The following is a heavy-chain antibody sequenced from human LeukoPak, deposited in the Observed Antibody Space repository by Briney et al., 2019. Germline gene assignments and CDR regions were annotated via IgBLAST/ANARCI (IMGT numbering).Heavy chain of an antibody. V-gene: IGHV1-46*01. J-gene: IGHJ4*02. CDR2: INPSSGST. CDR1: GGIFSSYA. D-gene: IGHD5-12*01. Sequence: ASVKVSCKASGGIFSSYAISWVRQAPGQGLEWVGMINPSSGSTTYAQKFQGRVAMTGDTSTYTVYMQMSSLRSEDTAVYYCARGQGYSDSHQDYWGQGTLVTVSS. CDR3: ARGQGYSDSHQDY.